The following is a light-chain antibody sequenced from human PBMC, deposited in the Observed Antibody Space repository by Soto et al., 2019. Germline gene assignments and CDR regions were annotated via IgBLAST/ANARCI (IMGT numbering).Light chain of an antibody. CDR3: QQYHSWPIT. CDR1: QTISSW. J-gene: IGKJ5*01. V-gene: IGKV1-5*03. Sequence: DIPMTQSPSTLSGSVGDRVTITCRASQTISSWLAWYQQKPGKAPKLLIYKASTLKSGVPSRFSGSGSGTEFTLTISSLQPEDFAVYYCQQYHSWPITFGQGTRLE. CDR2: KAS.